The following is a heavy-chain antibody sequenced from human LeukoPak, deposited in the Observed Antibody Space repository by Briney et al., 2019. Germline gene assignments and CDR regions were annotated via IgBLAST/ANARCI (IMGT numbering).Heavy chain of an antibody. V-gene: IGHV1-18*01. CDR1: GYTFTNHD. D-gene: IGHD4-17*01. Sequence: ASVKVSCKTSGYTFTNHDISWVRQAPGQGLEWMGWISGYNGNTNYVKKFRGRVTMTTDTSTSTAYMELRSLSSDDTALYYCARDLSLGRHDDGEPFDYWGQGTLVTVSS. CDR2: ISGYNGNT. J-gene: IGHJ4*02. CDR3: ARDLSLGRHDDGEPFDY.